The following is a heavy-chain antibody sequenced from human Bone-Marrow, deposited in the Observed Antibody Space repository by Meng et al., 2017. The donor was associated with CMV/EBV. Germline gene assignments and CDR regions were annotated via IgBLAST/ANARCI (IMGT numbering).Heavy chain of an antibody. V-gene: IGHV3-66*01. D-gene: IGHD5/OR15-5a*01. J-gene: IGHJ4*02. CDR3: ARVSGVYAHH. CDR1: GFSVNSNY. Sequence: GGSLRLSCVASGFSVNSNYMSWVRQAPGKGLEWVSVIYRGGSTYYADSVKGRFTVSRDDSKNSLYLQMNRLKAEDTAVYFCARVSGVYAHHWGQGTLVTVSS. CDR2: IYRGGST.